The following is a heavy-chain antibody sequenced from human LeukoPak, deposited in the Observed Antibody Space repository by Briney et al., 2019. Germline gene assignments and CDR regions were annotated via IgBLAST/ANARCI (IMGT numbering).Heavy chain of an antibody. D-gene: IGHD6-19*01. Sequence: GGSLRLSCVASGFTFAAYPMHWVRQVPGKGLEWVSLIRGNGAGTFYTDSVKGRFTISRDNSKNTLYLQMNSLRAEDTAVYYCAKGIYSSGWSYFDYWGHGTLVTVSS. CDR2: IRGNGAGT. CDR3: AKGIYSSGWSYFDY. J-gene: IGHJ4*01. V-gene: IGHV3-43*02. CDR1: GFTFAAYP.